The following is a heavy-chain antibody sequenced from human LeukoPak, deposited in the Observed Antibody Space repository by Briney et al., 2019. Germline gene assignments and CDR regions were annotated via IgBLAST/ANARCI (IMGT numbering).Heavy chain of an antibody. J-gene: IGHJ4*02. CDR3: ARGEGYCSGGSCLGSYEFH. V-gene: IGHV1-8*01. D-gene: IGHD2-15*01. CDR2: MNPNSGNT. CDR1: GYTFTSYD. Sequence: ASVKVSCKASGYTFTSYDINWVGQATGQGREWMGWMNPNSGNTGYAQKFQGRVTMTRNTSISTAYMELSRLRSDDTAVYYCARGEGYCSGGSCLGSYEFHWGQGTLVTVSS.